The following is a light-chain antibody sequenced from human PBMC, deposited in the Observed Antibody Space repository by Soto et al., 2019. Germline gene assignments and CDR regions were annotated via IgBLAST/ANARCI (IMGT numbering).Light chain of an antibody. V-gene: IGLV7-46*01. CDR3: LLSYSGARLVV. CDR1: TGAVTSGHY. Sequence: QAVVTQEPSLTVSPGGTVTLTCGSSTGAVTSGHYPYWFQQKPGQAPRTLIYDTSNKHSWTPARFSGSLLGGKAALTLSGAQPEDVTEYYCLLSYSGARLVVFGGGTNGPS. CDR2: DTS. J-gene: IGLJ2*01.